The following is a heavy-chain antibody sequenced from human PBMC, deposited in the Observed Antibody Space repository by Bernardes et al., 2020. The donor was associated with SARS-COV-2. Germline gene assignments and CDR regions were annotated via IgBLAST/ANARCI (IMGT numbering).Heavy chain of an antibody. D-gene: IGHD6-19*01. V-gene: IGHV1-2*02. CDR1: GYTFTGYY. CDR3: ARDGGSSSGWHYYYYMDV. J-gene: IGHJ6*03. CDR2: INPNSGGT. Sequence: ASVKVSCKASGYTFTGYYMHWVRQAPGQGLEWMGWINPNSGGTNYAQKFQGRVTMTRDTSISTAYMELSRLRSDDTAVYYCARDGGSSSGWHYYYYMDVWGKGTTVTVSS.